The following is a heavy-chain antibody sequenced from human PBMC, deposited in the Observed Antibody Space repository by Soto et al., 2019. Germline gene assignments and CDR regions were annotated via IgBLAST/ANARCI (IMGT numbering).Heavy chain of an antibody. CDR1: GFGFGSLG. V-gene: IGHV3-30*03. J-gene: IGHJ4*02. Sequence: PGGYLRLSCAASGFGFGSLGMHWVRQAPGQVLEWLAFISRDGLNTFYADSVRGRFTLSRDYSKSTMYLQMSALRDEDTALYYCARGNLSFAFDSWGRGTLVTVSS. CDR3: ARGNLSFAFDS. CDR2: ISRDGLNT. D-gene: IGHD2-15*01.